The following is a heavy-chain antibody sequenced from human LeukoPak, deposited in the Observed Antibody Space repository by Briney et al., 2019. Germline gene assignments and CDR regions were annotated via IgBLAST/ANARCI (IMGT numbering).Heavy chain of an antibody. V-gene: IGHV4-4*07. D-gene: IGHD2-15*01. CDR1: GGSISSYY. CDR3: ARALLGGSPSTTAYYMDV. Sequence: LETLSLTCTVSGGSISSYYWSWIRQPAGKGLEWIGRIYTSGSTNYNPSLKSRVTMSVDTSKNQFSLKLSSVTAADTAVYYCARALLGGSPSTTAYYMDVWGKGTTVTVSS. J-gene: IGHJ6*03. CDR2: IYTSGST.